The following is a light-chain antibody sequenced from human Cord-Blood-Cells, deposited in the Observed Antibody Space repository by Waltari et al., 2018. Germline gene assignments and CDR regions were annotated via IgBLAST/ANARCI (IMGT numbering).Light chain of an antibody. CDR3: AAWDDSLNGVV. J-gene: IGLJ2*01. Sequence: HSVLTQPPSASGTPGQRVTISCSGSSPNIGSNTVNCYQQLPGTAPKLLIYSNNQPPSGVPDRFSGSKSGTSASLAISGLQSEDEADYYCAAWDDSLNGVVFGGGTKLTVL. CDR1: SPNIGSNT. V-gene: IGLV1-44*01. CDR2: SNN.